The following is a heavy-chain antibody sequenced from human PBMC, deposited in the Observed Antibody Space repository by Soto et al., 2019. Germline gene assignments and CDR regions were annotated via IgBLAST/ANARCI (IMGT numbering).Heavy chain of an antibody. Sequence: GASGKVSCKASGGTFSSYAISWVRQAPGQGLEWMGGIIPIFGTANYAQKFQGRVTITADESTSTAYMELSSLRSEDTAVYYCARPWIQLRPEYYYYYGMDVWGQGTTVTVSS. J-gene: IGHJ6*02. V-gene: IGHV1-69*13. CDR3: ARPWIQLRPEYYYYYGMDV. CDR1: GGTFSSYA. CDR2: IIPIFGTA. D-gene: IGHD5-18*01.